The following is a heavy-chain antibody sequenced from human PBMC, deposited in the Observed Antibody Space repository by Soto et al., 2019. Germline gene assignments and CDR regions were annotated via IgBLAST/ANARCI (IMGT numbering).Heavy chain of an antibody. CDR2: ISGSSTYI. CDR3: ASSRPGRTGTTYAFDI. Sequence: PGGSLRLSCAASGFTFSTYSMNWVRQAPGKGLEWVSSISGSSTYIYYADSVKGRFTISRDNAKNSLYLQMNSLRADDTAVYNCASSRPGRTGTTYAFDIWGQGTMVTVSS. D-gene: IGHD1-7*01. J-gene: IGHJ3*02. V-gene: IGHV3-21*01. CDR1: GFTFSTYS.